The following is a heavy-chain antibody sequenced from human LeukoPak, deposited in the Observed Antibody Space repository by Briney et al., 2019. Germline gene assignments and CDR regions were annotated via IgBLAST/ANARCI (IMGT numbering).Heavy chain of an antibody. CDR3: AREEGISSTSVDY. CDR1: AFIFSSYS. Sequence: GGSLRLSCAASAFIFSSYSMNWVRQAPGKGLEWVSYISSSSSTIYYADSVKGRFTISRDNAKNSLYLQMNSLRAEDTAVYYCAREEGISSTSVDYWGQGTLVTVSS. J-gene: IGHJ4*02. D-gene: IGHD2-2*01. CDR2: ISSSSSTI. V-gene: IGHV3-48*01.